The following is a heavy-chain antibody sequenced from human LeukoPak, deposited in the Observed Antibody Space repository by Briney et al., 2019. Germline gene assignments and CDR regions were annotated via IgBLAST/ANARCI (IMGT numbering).Heavy chain of an antibody. CDR2: IYYSGST. D-gene: IGHD1-26*01. Sequence: SETLSLTCIVSGVSISSNSFYWGWLRQPPGKGLEWIGSIYYSGSTYYNPSLKSRVTISVDTSKNQFSLKLRSVTAADTAVYYCGHSGIYYLFDYWGQGSLLTVSS. V-gene: IGHV4-39*01. J-gene: IGHJ4*02. CDR3: GHSGIYYLFDY. CDR1: GVSISSNSFY.